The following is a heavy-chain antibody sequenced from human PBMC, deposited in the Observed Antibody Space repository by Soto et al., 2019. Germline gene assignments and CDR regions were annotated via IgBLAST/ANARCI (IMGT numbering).Heavy chain of an antibody. CDR3: AKDPVHQPSRGGNYFDY. Sequence: EVQLLESGGGLVQPGGSLRLSCAASGFTFSSYAMSWVRQAPGKGLEWVSAISGSGGSTYYADSVKGRFTISRDNSKNTLYLQMNSLRAEDTAVYYCAKDPVHQPSRGGNYFDYWGQGTLVTVSS. V-gene: IGHV3-23*01. J-gene: IGHJ4*02. CDR1: GFTFSSYA. D-gene: IGHD2-2*01. CDR2: ISGSGGST.